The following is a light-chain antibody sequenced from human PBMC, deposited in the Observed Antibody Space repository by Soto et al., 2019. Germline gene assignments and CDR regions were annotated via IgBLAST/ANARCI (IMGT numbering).Light chain of an antibody. V-gene: IGLV4-69*01. J-gene: IGLJ3*02. CDR1: SGHSSYA. Sequence: QPVLTQSPSASASLGASVKLTCTLSSGHSSYAIVWHQQQPEKGPRYLMKLNSDGSHSKGDGIPDRFSGSSSGAERYLTISSLQSEDEADYYCQTWGTGIPWVFGGGTKLTVL. CDR2: LNSDGSH. CDR3: QTWGTGIPWV.